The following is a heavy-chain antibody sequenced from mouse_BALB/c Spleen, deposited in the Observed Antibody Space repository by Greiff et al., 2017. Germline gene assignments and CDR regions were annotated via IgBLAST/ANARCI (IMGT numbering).Heavy chain of an antibody. CDR1: GFTFTDYY. J-gene: IGHJ1*01. CDR3: ARVIYYYGSRYFDV. V-gene: IGHV7-3*02. CDR2: IRNKANGYTT. Sequence: EVQLVESGGGLVQPGGSLRLSCATSGFTFTDYYMSWVRQPPGKALEWLGFIRNKANGYTTEYSASVKGRFTISRDNSQSILYLQVNTLRAEDSATYYCARVIYYYGSRYFDVWGAGTTVTVSS. D-gene: IGHD1-1*01.